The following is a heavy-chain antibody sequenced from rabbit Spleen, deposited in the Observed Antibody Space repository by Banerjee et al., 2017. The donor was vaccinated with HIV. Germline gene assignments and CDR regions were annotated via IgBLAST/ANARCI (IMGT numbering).Heavy chain of an antibody. D-gene: IGHD4-1*01. CDR1: GFTLSTYYY. V-gene: IGHV1S40*01. CDR3: ARDLTDAIGWNFGW. Sequence: QSLEESGGDLVKPGASLTLTCTASGFTLSTYYYCWVRQAPGKGLEWIGYIDPVFGITYYANWVNGRFSISKTSSTTVTLQMTSLTAADTATYFCARDLTDAIGWNFGWWGPGTLVTVS. J-gene: IGHJ4*01. CDR2: IDPVFGIT.